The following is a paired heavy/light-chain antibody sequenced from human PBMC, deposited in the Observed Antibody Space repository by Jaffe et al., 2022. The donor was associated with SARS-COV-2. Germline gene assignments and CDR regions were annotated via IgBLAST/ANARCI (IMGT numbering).Light chain of an antibody. CDR1: QSISSY. V-gene: IGKV1-39*01. Sequence: DIQMTQSPSSLSASVGDRVTITCRASQSISSYLNWYQQKPGKAPKLVIYAASGLQTGVPSRFSGSGSGTDFTLIISSLQPEDFATYYCQQSYSTPRTFGQGTNVEIK. CDR2: AAS. CDR3: QQSYSTPRT. J-gene: IGKJ1*01.
Heavy chain of an antibody. V-gene: IGHV4-59*01. CDR2: VYYSGST. D-gene: IGHD4-17*01. J-gene: IGHJ6*03. Sequence: QVQLQESGPGLVKPSETLSLTCTVSGGSINNYYWSWIRQPPGKGLEWIGYVYYSGSTNYNPSLKSRVTISVDTSKNQFSLRLSSVTAADTAVYYCARDFTTTVVTRTKYYYYMDVWGKGTTVTVSS. CDR1: GGSINNYY. CDR3: ARDFTTTVVTRTKYYYYMDV.